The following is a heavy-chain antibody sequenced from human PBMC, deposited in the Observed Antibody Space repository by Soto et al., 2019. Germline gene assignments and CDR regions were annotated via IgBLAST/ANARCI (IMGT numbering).Heavy chain of an antibody. CDR1: GYTFTSYG. V-gene: IGHV1-18*01. J-gene: IGHJ6*02. CDR2: ISAYNGNT. Sequence: ASVKVSCKASGYTFTSYGISWVRQAPGQGLEWMGWISAYNGNTNYAQKLQGRVTMTTDTSTSTAYMELRSLRSDDTAVYYCARDRGEEIVLMVYAPYYYYRMDVWGQGTTVTVSS. D-gene: IGHD2-8*01. CDR3: ARDRGEEIVLMVYAPYYYYRMDV.